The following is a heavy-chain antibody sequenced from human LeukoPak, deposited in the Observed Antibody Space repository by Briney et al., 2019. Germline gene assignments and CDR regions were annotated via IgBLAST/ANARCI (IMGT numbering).Heavy chain of an antibody. J-gene: IGHJ3*02. CDR3: VPQCGRPI. V-gene: IGHV3-7*01. D-gene: IGHD6-19*01. Sequence: GGSLSPSCAAPGFIVNYYKMTWVRKAQGKGLEWVANINEGGSVKDYVDSVKGRFIISRDNAKNSLYLQMNSLRAEDTAVYYCVPQCGRPIWGQGTKLTVSS. CDR2: INEGGSVK. CDR1: GFIVNYYK.